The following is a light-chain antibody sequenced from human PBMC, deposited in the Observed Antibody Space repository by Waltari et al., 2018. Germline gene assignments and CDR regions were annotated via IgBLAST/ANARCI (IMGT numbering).Light chain of an antibody. CDR1: QSISRY. CDR3: QHHFRLPAT. V-gene: IGKV3-20*01. CDR2: GAS. J-gene: IGKJ1*01. Sequence: IMLTPSTGTLSWSPGERGTLSCRASQSISRYLAWYQQKPGQAPRLLIYGASTRATGIPDRFSGSGSGTDFSLTISGLEPEDSAVYYCQHHFRLPATFGQGTKVEIK.